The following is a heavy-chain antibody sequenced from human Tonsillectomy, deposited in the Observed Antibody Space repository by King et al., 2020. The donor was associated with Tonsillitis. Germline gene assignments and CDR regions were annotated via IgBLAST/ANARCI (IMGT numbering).Heavy chain of an antibody. V-gene: IGHV3-9*01. CDR3: ARGGTSGYDDWRHWFDP. CDR2: ISWNSADI. J-gene: IGHJ5*01. Sequence: VQLVESGGGLVQPGRSVRHSCAASGFTFDDYAMHWVRHAPGKGLEWVSGISWNSADIDYADSVKGRFTISRDNAKNSLYLQMNSLRAENTALYYGARGGTSGYDDWRHWFDPWGQGTLVTVSS. D-gene: IGHD3-22*01. CDR1: GFTFDDYA.